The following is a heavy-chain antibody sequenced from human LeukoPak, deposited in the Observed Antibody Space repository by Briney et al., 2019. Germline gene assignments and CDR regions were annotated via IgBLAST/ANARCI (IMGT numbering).Heavy chain of an antibody. J-gene: IGHJ4*02. V-gene: IGHV5-51*01. CDR1: GYSSTNYW. D-gene: IGHD6-6*01. CDR3: ARRPPYSSSSYYFDY. CDR2: IYPDDSET. Sequence: GESLKISCKGSGYSSTNYWIAWVRQMPGKGLEWMGIIYPDDSETRYNPSFQGQVTISADWSISTAYLQWSSLKASDTAMYYCARRPPYSSSSYYFDYWGQGALVTVSS.